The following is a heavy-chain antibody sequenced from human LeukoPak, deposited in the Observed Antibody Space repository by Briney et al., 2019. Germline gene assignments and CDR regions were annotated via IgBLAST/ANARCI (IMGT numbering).Heavy chain of an antibody. D-gene: IGHD5-24*01. V-gene: IGHV3-66*02. CDR2: IYSGGST. Sequence: PGGSLRLSCAASGFTVSSNYMSWVRQAPGKGLEWVSVIYSGGSTYYADSVKGRFTISRDNSKNTLYLQMNSLRAEDTAVYYCVTMDRDGYNYDYWGQGTLVTVSS. J-gene: IGHJ4*02. CDR3: VTMDRDGYNYDY. CDR1: GFTVSSNY.